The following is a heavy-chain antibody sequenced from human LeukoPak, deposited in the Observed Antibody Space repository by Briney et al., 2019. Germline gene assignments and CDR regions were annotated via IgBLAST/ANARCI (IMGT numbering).Heavy chain of an antibody. Sequence: GESLKISCKGSRYSFTNYWIGWVRQMPGKGLEWMGIIYPGDSDTRYSPSFQGQVTISADKSISTAYLQWSSLKASDTAMYYCARHAYYYDSSGYYFGYYFDYWGQGTLVTVSS. CDR2: IYPGDSDT. D-gene: IGHD3-22*01. CDR1: RYSFTNYW. J-gene: IGHJ4*02. CDR3: ARHAYYYDSSGYYFGYYFDY. V-gene: IGHV5-51*01.